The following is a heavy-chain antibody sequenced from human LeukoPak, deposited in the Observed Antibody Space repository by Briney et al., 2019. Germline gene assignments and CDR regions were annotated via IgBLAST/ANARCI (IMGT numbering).Heavy chain of an antibody. CDR2: IIPIFGTA. V-gene: IGHV1-69*05. CDR1: GGTFSSYA. Sequence: GASVKVSCKASGGTFSSYAISWVRQAPGQGLEWMGGIIPIFGTANYAQKFQGRVTITTDESTSTAYMELSSLRSEDTAVYYCARSTVAGTADDAFDIWGQGTMVTVSS. D-gene: IGHD6-19*01. CDR3: ARSTVAGTADDAFDI. J-gene: IGHJ3*02.